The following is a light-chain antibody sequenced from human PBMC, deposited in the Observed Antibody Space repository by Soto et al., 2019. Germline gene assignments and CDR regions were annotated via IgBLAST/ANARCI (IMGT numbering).Light chain of an antibody. CDR3: SSYTRSSPYG. V-gene: IGLV2-14*01. J-gene: IGLJ1*01. CDR2: EVS. CDR1: SSDVGGYNY. Sequence: QSALTQPASVSGSPGQSITISCTGTSSDVGGYNYVSWYQQHPGKAPKHMIYEVSNRPSGVSNRFSGSKSGNTASLTISGLQAEYEADYYCSSYTRSSPYGFGTGTQRTVL.